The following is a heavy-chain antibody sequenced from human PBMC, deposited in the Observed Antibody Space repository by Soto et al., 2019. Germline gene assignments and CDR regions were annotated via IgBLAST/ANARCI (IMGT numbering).Heavy chain of an antibody. J-gene: IGHJ6*02. V-gene: IGHV1-24*01. CDR1: GYTFTDLS. CDR3: ATRHGHNWNYYYYGMAV. D-gene: IGHD1-1*01. Sequence: QVQLVQSGAEVKKPGASVKVSCKVSGYTFTDLSMPWVRQAPGKGLEWMGGFDPEDGETIYAQKFQGRVTMTEDTATDTAYMELSSLRSEDTAVYYCATRHGHNWNYYYYGMAVWGQGTSVTVSS. CDR2: FDPEDGET.